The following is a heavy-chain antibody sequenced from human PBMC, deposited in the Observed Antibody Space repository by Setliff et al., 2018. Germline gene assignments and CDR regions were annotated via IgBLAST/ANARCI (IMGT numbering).Heavy chain of an antibody. V-gene: IGHV4-39*02. J-gene: IGHJ6*02. Sequence: PSETLSLTCSVSGGSISGSHYSWVWMRQPPGKRLEWIGSTYYNGTAYYNPSLQSRVAISVDTSKNYFSLDVNSVTAADTAVYYCVRDQWVRSPPLYFSYSMDVWGQGTTVTVSS. D-gene: IGHD5-12*01. CDR2: TYYNGTA. CDR3: VRDQWVRSPPLYFSYSMDV. CDR1: GGSISGSHYS.